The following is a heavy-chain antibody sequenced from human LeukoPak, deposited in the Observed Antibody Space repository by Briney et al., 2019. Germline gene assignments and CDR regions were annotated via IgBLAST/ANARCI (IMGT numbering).Heavy chain of an antibody. CDR2: ISAYNGNT. D-gene: IGHD6-19*01. CDR1: GYTFTSYG. V-gene: IGHV1-18*01. Sequence: ASVKVSCKASGYTFTSYGISWVRQAPGQGLEWMGWISAYNGNTNYAQKLQGRVTMTTDTSTSTAYMELRSLRSDDTAVYYCARDHGSSGWSLLNWFDPWGQGTLVTVSS. CDR3: ARDHGSSGWSLLNWFDP. J-gene: IGHJ5*02.